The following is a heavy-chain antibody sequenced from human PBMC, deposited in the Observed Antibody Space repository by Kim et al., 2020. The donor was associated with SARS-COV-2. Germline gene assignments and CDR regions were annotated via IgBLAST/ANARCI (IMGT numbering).Heavy chain of an antibody. D-gene: IGHD3-16*02. V-gene: IGHV3-30*04. CDR2: ISYDGSNK. Sequence: GGSLRLSCAASGFTFSSYAVHWVRQAPGKGLEWVAVISYDGSNKYYADSVKGRFTISRDNSKNTLYLQMNSLRAEDTAVYYCARDAYDYVWGSYRYSYWGQGTLVTVSS. CDR3: ARDAYDYVWGSYRYSY. CDR1: GFTFSSYA. J-gene: IGHJ4*02.